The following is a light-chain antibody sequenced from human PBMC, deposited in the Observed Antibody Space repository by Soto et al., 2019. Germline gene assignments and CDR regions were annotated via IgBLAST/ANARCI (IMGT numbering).Light chain of an antibody. CDR1: QSVLYSSNNKNY. CDR2: WAS. Sequence: DIVMTQSPDSLAVSLGERATINCKSSQSVLYSSNNKNYLAWYQQKPGQPPKLLIYWASTRESGVPDRFSRSGSGTDFTLTIGSLQAEDVAVYYCQQYYSTPPTFGGGTKVEIK. J-gene: IGKJ4*01. V-gene: IGKV4-1*01. CDR3: QQYYSTPPT.